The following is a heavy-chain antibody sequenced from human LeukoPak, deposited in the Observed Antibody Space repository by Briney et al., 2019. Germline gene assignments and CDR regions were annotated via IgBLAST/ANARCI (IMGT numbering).Heavy chain of an antibody. CDR3: ARSAYSSGWSRHYYFDY. J-gene: IGHJ4*02. Sequence: SQTLSLTCTVSGGSISSGGYYWSWIRQHPGKGLEWIGYIYYSGSTYYNPSLKSRVTISVDTSKNQFSLKLSSVTAADTAVYYCARSAYSSGWSRHYYFDYWGQGTLVTVSS. CDR1: GGSISSGGYY. D-gene: IGHD6-19*01. V-gene: IGHV4-31*03. CDR2: IYYSGST.